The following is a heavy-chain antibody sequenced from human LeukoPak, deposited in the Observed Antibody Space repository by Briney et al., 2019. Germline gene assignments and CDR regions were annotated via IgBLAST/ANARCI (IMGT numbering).Heavy chain of an antibody. D-gene: IGHD3-10*01. CDR3: AKAYGSGSYRSSAFDI. J-gene: IGHJ3*02. CDR1: RFTFSSYS. CDR2: ISWNSGSI. Sequence: GESLRLSCAASRFTFSSYSMNWVRQAPGKGLEWVSGISWNSGSIGYADSVKGRFTISRDNAKNSLYLQMNSLRAEDTALYYCAKAYGSGSYRSSAFDIWGQGTMVTVSS. V-gene: IGHV3-9*01.